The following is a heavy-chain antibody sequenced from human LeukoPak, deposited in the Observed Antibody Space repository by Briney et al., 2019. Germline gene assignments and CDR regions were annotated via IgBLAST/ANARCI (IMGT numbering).Heavy chain of an antibody. V-gene: IGHV3-23*01. J-gene: IGHJ2*01. D-gene: IGHD3-10*01. CDR2: ISGSGGST. Sequence: GGSLRLSCAASGFTFSSYAMSWVRQAPGKGLEWVSAISGSGGSTYYADSVQGRFTISRDNSKNTLYLQMNSLRAEDTAVYYCAKATDRGSAFGWYFALWGRGTLVTVSS. CDR1: GFTFSSYA. CDR3: AKATDRGSAFGWYFAL.